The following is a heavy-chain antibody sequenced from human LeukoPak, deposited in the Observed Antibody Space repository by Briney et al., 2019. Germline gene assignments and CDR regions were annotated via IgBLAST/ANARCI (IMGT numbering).Heavy chain of an antibody. CDR1: GFTFSGYS. D-gene: IGHD1-26*01. Sequence: GGSLRLSCAASGFTFSGYSMNWVRQSPGKGLEWVSYISSGGQTIVYADSVKGRFTISRDNAKNSLYLQMNSLRAEDTAVYYCARDTGAIPYFDNWGQGTLVTVSS. V-gene: IGHV3-48*01. J-gene: IGHJ4*02. CDR2: ISSGGQTI. CDR3: ARDTGAIPYFDN.